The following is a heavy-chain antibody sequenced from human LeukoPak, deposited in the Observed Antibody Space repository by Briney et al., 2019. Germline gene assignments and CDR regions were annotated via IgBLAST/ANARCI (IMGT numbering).Heavy chain of an antibody. CDR2: ISSRGNTV. CDR1: GFTFSDYE. V-gene: IGHV3-48*03. Sequence: PGGSLRLSCAASGFTFSDYEMNWIRQTPGKGLEWISYISSRGNTVYYADSVKGRFTISRDNAKNSLFLQMNNLRVEDTGVYYCAWVATYYFDDWGQGILVTVSS. D-gene: IGHD1-26*01. CDR3: AWVATYYFDD. J-gene: IGHJ4*02.